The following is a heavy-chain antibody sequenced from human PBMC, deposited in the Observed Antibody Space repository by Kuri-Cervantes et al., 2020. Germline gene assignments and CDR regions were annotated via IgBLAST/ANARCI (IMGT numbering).Heavy chain of an antibody. CDR3: ATNSSWQAPIFDY. V-gene: IGHV3-21*01. Sequence: GGSLRLSCAASGFTFSSYSMNWVRQAPGKGLEWVSSISSSSSYIYYADSVKGRFTISRDNAKNSLYLQMNSLRAEDTAVFYCATNSSWQAPIFDYWGQGTLVTVSS. CDR1: GFTFSSYS. CDR2: ISSSSSYI. J-gene: IGHJ4*02. D-gene: IGHD6-13*01.